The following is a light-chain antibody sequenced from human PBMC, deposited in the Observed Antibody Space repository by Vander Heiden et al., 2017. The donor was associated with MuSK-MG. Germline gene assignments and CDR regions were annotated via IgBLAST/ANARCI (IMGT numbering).Light chain of an antibody. CDR2: GAS. J-gene: IGKJ1*01. V-gene: IGKV1-39*01. CDR3: QQIDRNPTWA. CDR1: QSISTY. Sequence: DIQMTQSPSSLSASVGDRVTITCRASQSISTYLNWYKQKSGKAPKLLIYGASSLQRGVPSRFSGSGYGKDFTLTISSLQLEDFATYYCQQIDRNPTWAFGQGTKVEIK.